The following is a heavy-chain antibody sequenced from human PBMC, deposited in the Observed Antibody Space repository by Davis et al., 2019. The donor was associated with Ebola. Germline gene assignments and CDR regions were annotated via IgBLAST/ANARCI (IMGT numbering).Heavy chain of an antibody. J-gene: IGHJ6*02. D-gene: IGHD3-10*01. CDR1: GFTFSAYS. V-gene: IGHV3-21*01. CDR2: ISSSSTYI. CDR3: ARAMGTMVRGVIIYYYGMDV. Sequence: GESLKISCAASGFTFSAYSMHWVRQAPGKGLEWVSSISSSSTYIYYEDSLKGRFTVSRDNAKNSLYLQMNSLRAEDTAVYYCARAMGTMVRGVIIYYYGMDVWGQGTTVTVSS.